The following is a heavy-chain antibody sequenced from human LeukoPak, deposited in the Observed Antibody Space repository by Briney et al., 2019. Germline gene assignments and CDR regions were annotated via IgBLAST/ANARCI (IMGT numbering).Heavy chain of an antibody. V-gene: IGHV4-38-2*02. CDR2: TSHTGST. CDR3: ARDLLIAVYNWFDP. CDR1: GFSITSGYY. D-gene: IGHD6-19*01. J-gene: IGHJ5*02. Sequence: KSSETLSLTCTVSGFSITSGYYWGWIRQSPGKGLEWIGSTSHTGSTYYNPSLKSRVTISVDTSKNQFSLKLSSVTAADTAVYYCARDLLIAVYNWFDPWGQGTLVTVSS.